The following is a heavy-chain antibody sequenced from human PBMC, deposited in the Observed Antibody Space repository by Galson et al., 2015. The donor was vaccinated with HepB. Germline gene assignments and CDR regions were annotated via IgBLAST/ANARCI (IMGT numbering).Heavy chain of an antibody. CDR3: AREPDYGSGSYTMNTIDY. Sequence: SLRLSCAASGFTFSSYSVNWVRQAPGKGLEWVSSISSSSSYIYYADSVKGRSTISRDNAKNSLYLQMNSLRAEDTAVYYCAREPDYGSGSYTMNTIDYWGQGTLVTVSS. V-gene: IGHV3-21*01. CDR2: ISSSSSYI. CDR1: GFTFSSYS. D-gene: IGHD3-10*01. J-gene: IGHJ4*02.